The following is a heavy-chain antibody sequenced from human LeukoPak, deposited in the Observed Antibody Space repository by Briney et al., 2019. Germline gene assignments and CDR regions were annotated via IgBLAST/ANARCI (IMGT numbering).Heavy chain of an antibody. V-gene: IGHV3-30*18. J-gene: IGHJ6*02. Sequence: PGGSLRLSCAASGFTFSSYGMHWVRQAPGKGLEWVAVISYDGSNKYYADSVKGRFTISRDNSKNTLYLQMNSLRAEDTAVYYCAKWQQRGYGMDVWGQGTTVTVSS. CDR1: GFTFSSYG. CDR2: ISYDGSNK. D-gene: IGHD6-13*01. CDR3: AKWQQRGYGMDV.